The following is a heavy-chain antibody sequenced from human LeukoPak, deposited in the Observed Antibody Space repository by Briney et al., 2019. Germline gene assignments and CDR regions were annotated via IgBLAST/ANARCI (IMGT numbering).Heavy chain of an antibody. Sequence: GGSLRLSCAASGFSFSDYAMSWVRQAPGKGLEWVSAITGPGEGTWYADSVQGRFTTSRGNSKNTLYLQMNSLRAEDTAVYFCAKRMYGWYQIDYWGQGTLVTVSS. CDR2: ITGPGEGT. J-gene: IGHJ4*02. CDR3: AKRMYGWYQIDY. V-gene: IGHV3-23*01. D-gene: IGHD6-19*01. CDR1: GFSFSDYA.